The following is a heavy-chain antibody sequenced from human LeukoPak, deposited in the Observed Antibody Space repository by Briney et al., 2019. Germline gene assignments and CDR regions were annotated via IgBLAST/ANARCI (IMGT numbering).Heavy chain of an antibody. CDR3: ATSWFNFDY. J-gene: IGHJ4*02. CDR1: GFTFSDYN. V-gene: IGHV3-21*01. CDR2: ISSAGDYM. Sequence: GGSLRLSCAPSGFTFSDYNMNWVRQAPGKGLEWVSSISSAGDYMFYADSVRGRFTISRDNAKNSLYLQMDTLRAEDTAVYYFATSWFNFDYWGKGTLVPVSS. D-gene: IGHD6-13*01.